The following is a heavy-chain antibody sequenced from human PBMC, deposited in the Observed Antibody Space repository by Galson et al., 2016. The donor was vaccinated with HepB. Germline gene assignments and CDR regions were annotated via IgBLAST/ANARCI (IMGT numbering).Heavy chain of an antibody. Sequence: SVKVSCKASGYTFSSHAMHWVRQAPGQRLEWMGWINVGNANTKYSQTFQGRVTITRDTSASTAYMELGRLRSEDTAVYYCARDRGRGYSGSSVDALDMWGQGTRVTVSS. CDR3: ARDRGRGYSGSSVDALDM. CDR2: INVGNANT. CDR1: GYTFSSHA. D-gene: IGHD6-6*01. J-gene: IGHJ3*02. V-gene: IGHV1-3*01.